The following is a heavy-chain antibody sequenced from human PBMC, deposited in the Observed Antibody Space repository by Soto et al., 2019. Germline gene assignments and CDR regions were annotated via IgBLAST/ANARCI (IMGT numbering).Heavy chain of an antibody. CDR1: GFTFSSYA. J-gene: IGHJ4*02. CDR2: ISYDGSNK. CDR3: ARETREQLALALDY. Sequence: GVSLRLSCAASGFTFSSYAMHWVRQAPGKGLEWVAVISYDGSNKYYADSVKGRFTISRDNSKNTLYLQMNSLRAEDTAVYYCARETREQLALALDYWGQGTLVTVSS. V-gene: IGHV3-30-3*01. D-gene: IGHD6-6*01.